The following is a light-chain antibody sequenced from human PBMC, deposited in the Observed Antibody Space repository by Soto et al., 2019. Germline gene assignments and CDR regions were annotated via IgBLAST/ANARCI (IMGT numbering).Light chain of an antibody. V-gene: IGKV1-9*01. CDR3: QPLNSYPIT. CDR1: QGISSY. J-gene: IGKJ5*01. Sequence: DIPLTQSPSFLSASVGDRVTITCRASQGISSYLAWYQQKPGKAPKLLIYAASTLQSGVPSRFSGSGSGTEFTLTISSLQPEDFATYYCQPLNSYPITFGQGTRLEIK. CDR2: AAS.